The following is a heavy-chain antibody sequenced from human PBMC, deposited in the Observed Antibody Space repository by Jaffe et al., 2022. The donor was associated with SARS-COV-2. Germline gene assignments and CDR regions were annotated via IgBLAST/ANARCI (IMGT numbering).Heavy chain of an antibody. CDR3: AKEGPTRVADY. J-gene: IGHJ4*02. V-gene: IGHV3-23*01. CDR2: ISGSGGSST. CDR1: GFTFSTYG. Sequence: EVQLLESGGGLVQPGGSLRLSCAASGFTFSTYGMAWVRQAPGKGLEWVSGISGSGGSSTYYADSVKGRFTISRDNSKNTLYLQMNSLRVEDMAVYYCAKEGPTRVADYWAQGTLVIVSS.